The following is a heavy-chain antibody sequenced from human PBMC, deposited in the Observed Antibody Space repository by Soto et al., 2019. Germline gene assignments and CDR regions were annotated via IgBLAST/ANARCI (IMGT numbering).Heavy chain of an antibody. J-gene: IGHJ4*02. V-gene: IGHV3-74*01. CDR3: ARGPRGVYGNDY. Sequence: EVQLVESGGGLVQPGESLRLSCAASGFTFNNDWMHWVRQAAGKGLVWVSRINMDGSSNNYADTVKGRFTISRDNAKNTLYLQMNSLRAEDTAVYYCARGPRGVYGNDYWGQGALVTVSS. CDR1: GFTFNNDW. CDR2: INMDGSSN. D-gene: IGHD2-8*02.